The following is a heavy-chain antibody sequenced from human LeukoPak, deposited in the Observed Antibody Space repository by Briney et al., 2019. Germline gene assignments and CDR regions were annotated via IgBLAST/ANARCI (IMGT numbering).Heavy chain of an antibody. CDR1: GFTFSSYS. J-gene: IGHJ4*02. D-gene: IGHD3-22*01. CDR2: ISSSSSYI. Sequence: GGSLRLSCAASGFTFSSYSMNWVRQAPGKGLEWVSSISSSSSYIYYADSVKGRFTISRDNAKNSLYLQMNSLRAEDTAVYYCARELSYYDSSEPYWGQGTLVTVSS. V-gene: IGHV3-21*01. CDR3: ARELSYYDSSEPY.